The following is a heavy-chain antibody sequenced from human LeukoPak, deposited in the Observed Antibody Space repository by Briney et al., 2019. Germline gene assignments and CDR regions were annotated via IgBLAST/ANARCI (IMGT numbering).Heavy chain of an antibody. CDR3: ATTGRLSNWYFDL. J-gene: IGHJ2*01. CDR2: ILYNGHT. CDR1: GASISRYY. V-gene: IGHV4-59*01. D-gene: IGHD3-10*01. Sequence: SQTLSLTCTVSGASISRYYWSWIRQPPRKGLEWGGYILYNGHTNKNTSLKSGATISGDTSQTQFTWNPISVTAADPAVTYCATTGRLSNWYFDLWCRGTRLTVSS.